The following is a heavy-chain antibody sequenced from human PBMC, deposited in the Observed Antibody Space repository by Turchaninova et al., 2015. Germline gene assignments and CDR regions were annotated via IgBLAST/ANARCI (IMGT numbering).Heavy chain of an antibody. V-gene: IGHV4-34*01. D-gene: IGHD2-2*01. CDR2: INHSGST. CDR1: GGSLSGYY. J-gene: IGHJ4*02. Sequence: QVQLQQWGAGLLKTSEPLSHNGATYGGSLSGYYWSRHRQPPGKGGEWIGEINHSGSTNYNPSLKSRVTISVDTSKNQFSLKLSSVTAADTAVYYCAREDCSSSICYPLDYWGQGTLVTVSS. CDR3: AREDCSSSICYPLDY.